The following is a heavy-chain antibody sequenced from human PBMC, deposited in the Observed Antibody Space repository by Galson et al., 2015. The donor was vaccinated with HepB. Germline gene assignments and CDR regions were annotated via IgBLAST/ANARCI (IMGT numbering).Heavy chain of an antibody. Sequence: SLRLSCAASGFTFSSYSMNWVRQAPGKGLEWVSSISSSSSYTYYADSVKGRFTISRDNAKNSLYLQMNSLRAEDTAVYYCAREEVAGPYFDYWGQGTLVTVSS. CDR1: GFTFSSYS. V-gene: IGHV3-21*01. D-gene: IGHD6-19*01. CDR3: AREEVAGPYFDY. CDR2: ISSSSSYT. J-gene: IGHJ4*02.